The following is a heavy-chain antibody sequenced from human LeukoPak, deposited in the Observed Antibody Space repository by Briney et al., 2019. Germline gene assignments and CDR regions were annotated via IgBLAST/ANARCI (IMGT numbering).Heavy chain of an antibody. Sequence: ASVNVSCKASGGTFSSYTTSWVRQAPGQGLEWMGGIIPNFGTPNYAQKFQGRVTITADKSTSTAYLELRSLRSEDTAVYYCARLRLASANWFDPWGQGTLVTVSS. J-gene: IGHJ5*02. CDR2: IIPNFGTP. CDR1: GGTFSSYT. V-gene: IGHV1-69*06. CDR3: ARLRLASANWFDP. D-gene: IGHD3-10*01.